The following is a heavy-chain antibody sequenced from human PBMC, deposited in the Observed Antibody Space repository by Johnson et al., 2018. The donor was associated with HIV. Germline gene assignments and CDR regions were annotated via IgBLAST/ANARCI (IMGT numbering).Heavy chain of an antibody. CDR2: ISYYGSNK. CDR3: AKGEQVWSVASAFDM. J-gene: IGHJ3*02. Sequence: QVQLVESGGGVVQPGRSLRLSCAASGFTFSSYGMHWVRQAPGKGLEWVAVISYYGSNKYYADSVKGRFTISRDNSKSTLYVQMNSLRAEDTAIYYCAKGEQVWSVASAFDMWGQGTLVTVSS. CDR1: GFTFSSYG. D-gene: IGHD5-18*01. V-gene: IGHV3-30*18.